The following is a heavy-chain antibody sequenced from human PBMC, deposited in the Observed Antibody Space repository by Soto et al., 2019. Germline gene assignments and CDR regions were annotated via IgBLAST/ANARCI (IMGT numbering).Heavy chain of an antibody. D-gene: IGHD1-1*01. CDR1: GFTFSSYG. CDR3: AKESDQLDYYYGMDV. CDR2: ISYDGSNK. Sequence: QVQLVESGGGVVQPGRSLGRSCAASGFTFSSYGMHWVRQAPGKGLEWVAVISYDGSNKYYADSVKGRFTISRDNSKNTLYLQMNSLRAEDTAVYYCAKESDQLDYYYGMDVWGQGTTVTVSS. V-gene: IGHV3-30*18. J-gene: IGHJ6*02.